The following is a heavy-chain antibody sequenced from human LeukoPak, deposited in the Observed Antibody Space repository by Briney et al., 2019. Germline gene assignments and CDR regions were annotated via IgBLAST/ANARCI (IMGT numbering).Heavy chain of an antibody. Sequence: ASVKVSCKASGGTFSSYAISWVRQAPGQGLEWMGGIIPIFGTANYAQKLQGRVTMTTDTSTSTAYMELRSLRSDDTAVHYCARGVVGATIRKVYYFDYWGQGTLVTVSS. CDR2: IIPIFGTA. J-gene: IGHJ4*02. CDR1: GGTFSSYA. V-gene: IGHV1-69*05. CDR3: ARGVVGATIRKVYYFDY. D-gene: IGHD1-26*01.